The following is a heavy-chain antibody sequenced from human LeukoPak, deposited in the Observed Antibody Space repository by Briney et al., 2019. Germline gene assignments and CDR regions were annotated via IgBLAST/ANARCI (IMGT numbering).Heavy chain of an antibody. Sequence: GGSLRLSCAASGFTFSSYWMSWVRQAPGKGLEWVSYISSSSSTIYYADSVKGRFTISRDNAKNSLYLQMNSLRAEDTAVYYCARRPLYGDYALNYYYYMDVWGKGTTVTISS. J-gene: IGHJ6*03. V-gene: IGHV3-48*01. CDR1: GFTFSSYW. CDR3: ARRPLYGDYALNYYYYMDV. CDR2: ISSSSSTI. D-gene: IGHD4-17*01.